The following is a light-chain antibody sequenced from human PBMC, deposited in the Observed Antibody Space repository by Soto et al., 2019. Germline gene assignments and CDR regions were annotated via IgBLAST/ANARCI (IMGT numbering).Light chain of an antibody. V-gene: IGLV2-18*02. Sequence: QSALTQPPSVSGSPGQSVTISCTGTSSDVGSYNRVSWYQQPPGTAPKLMIYEVNNRPSGVPDRFSGSKSGNTASLTISGLQAEDEADYYCSSHTSTSTYVFETGTKVTVL. CDR3: SSHTSTSTYV. J-gene: IGLJ1*01. CDR2: EVN. CDR1: SSDVGSYNR.